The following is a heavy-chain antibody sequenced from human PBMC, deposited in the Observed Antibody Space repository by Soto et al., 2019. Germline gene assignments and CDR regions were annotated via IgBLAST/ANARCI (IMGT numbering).Heavy chain of an antibody. D-gene: IGHD2-8*02. J-gene: IGHJ6*03. CDR3: ASEVEYYSMDV. Sequence: GGSLRLSCAASGFTFSSYWMSWVRQAPGKGLEWVANIKQDGSEKYYVDSVKGRFTISRDNAKNTLYLQMNSLRAEDTAVYYCASEVEYYSMDVWGKGTTVTVSS. V-gene: IGHV3-7*01. CDR2: IKQDGSEK. CDR1: GFTFSSYW.